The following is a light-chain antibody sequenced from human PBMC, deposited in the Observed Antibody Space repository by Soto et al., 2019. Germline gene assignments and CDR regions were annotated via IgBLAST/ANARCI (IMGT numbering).Light chain of an antibody. CDR1: QSVSSSY. J-gene: IGKJ4*01. CDR3: QQLNNRPLT. Sequence: ILLPQSPGTLSFSPGERATLSCRASQSVSSSYLAWYQQKPGQAPRLLIYDASRRATGIPARFSGSGSGTDFTLTISSLEPEDFAVYYCQQLNNRPLTFGGGTKVDIK. V-gene: IGKV3D-20*02. CDR2: DAS.